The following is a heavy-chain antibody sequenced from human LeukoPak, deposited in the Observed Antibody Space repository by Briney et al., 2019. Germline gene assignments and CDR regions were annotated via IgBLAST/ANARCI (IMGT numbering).Heavy chain of an antibody. CDR2: ISYDGSNK. J-gene: IGHJ4*02. Sequence: HPGGSLRLSCAASGFTFSSYAMHWVRQAPGKGLEWVAVISYDGSNKYYADSVKGRFTISRDNSKNTLYLQMNSLRAEDTAVYYCAWEDTVATMGNHFDYWGQGTLVTVSS. CDR3: AWEDTVATMGNHFDY. CDR1: GFTFSSYA. D-gene: IGHD5-12*01. V-gene: IGHV3-30-3*01.